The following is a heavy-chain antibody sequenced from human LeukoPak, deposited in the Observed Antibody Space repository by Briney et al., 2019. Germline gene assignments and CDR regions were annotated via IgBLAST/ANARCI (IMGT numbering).Heavy chain of an antibody. CDR2: IIPIFGTA. J-gene: IGHJ3*02. CDR1: GGTFSSYA. V-gene: IGHV1-69*13. D-gene: IGHD2-2*01. Sequence: ASVKVSCKASGGTFSSYAISWVRQAPGQGLEWMGGIIPIFGTANYAQKFQGRVTITADESTSTAYMELSSLRSEDTAVYYCARVRFGGTMPRAFDIWGQGTMVTVSS. CDR3: ARVRFGGTMPRAFDI.